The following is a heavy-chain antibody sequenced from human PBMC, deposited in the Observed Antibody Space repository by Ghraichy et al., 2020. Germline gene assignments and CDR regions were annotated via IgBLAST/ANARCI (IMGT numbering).Heavy chain of an antibody. CDR3: ARDGYTVTTLYAFDI. J-gene: IGHJ3*02. V-gene: IGHV1-69*04. D-gene: IGHD4-17*01. CDR1: GATFSTHA. CDR2: IIPILGIA. Sequence: SVKVSCKASGATFSTHAISWVRQAPGQGLEWMGRIIPILGIANYAQKFQGRVTITADKSTSTAYMELSSLRSEDTAVYYCARDGYTVTTLYAFDIWGQGTMVTVSS.